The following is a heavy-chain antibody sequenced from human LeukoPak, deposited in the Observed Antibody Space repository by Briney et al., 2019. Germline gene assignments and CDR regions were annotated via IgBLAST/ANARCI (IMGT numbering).Heavy chain of an antibody. J-gene: IGHJ5*02. Sequence: GGSLRLSCAASGFTFSSFAMSWVRQAPGEGLEWVSAMSGSGGMTYSADSVKGRFTISRDNSKNTLYLQMNSLRAEDTAVYYCAKVPSYYYDSSDWFDPWGQGTLVTVSS. V-gene: IGHV3-23*01. CDR2: MSGSGGMT. CDR3: AKVPSYYYDSSDWFDP. D-gene: IGHD3-22*01. CDR1: GFTFSSFA.